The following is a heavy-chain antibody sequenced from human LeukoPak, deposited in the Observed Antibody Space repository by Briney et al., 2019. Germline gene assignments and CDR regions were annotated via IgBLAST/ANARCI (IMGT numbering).Heavy chain of an antibody. V-gene: IGHV4-34*01. Sequence: PSETLSLTCAVYGGSFSGYYWSWIRQPPGKGLEWIGEINHSGSTNYNPSLKSRVTISVDTSKNQFTLKLSSVTAADTAVYYCARVRVEYNYYYGMDVWGQGTTVTVSS. J-gene: IGHJ6*02. CDR3: ARVRVEYNYYYGMDV. CDR2: INHSGST. CDR1: GGSFSGYY. D-gene: IGHD2/OR15-2a*01.